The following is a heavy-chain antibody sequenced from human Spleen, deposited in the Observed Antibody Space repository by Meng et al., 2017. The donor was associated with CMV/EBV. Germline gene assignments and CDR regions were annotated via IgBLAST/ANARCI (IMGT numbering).Heavy chain of an antibody. Sequence: SETLSLTCAVSGASISSFYWSWIRQPPGEGLDWIGYVTYSGSTNYNPSLKSRVTISLDTSKNQFSLKLSSVTATDTAVYYCARNGDAYSFDIWGQGTMVTVSS. V-gene: IGHV4-59*01. CDR3: ARNGDAYSFDI. D-gene: IGHD7-27*01. CDR2: VTYSGST. CDR1: GASISSFY. J-gene: IGHJ3*02.